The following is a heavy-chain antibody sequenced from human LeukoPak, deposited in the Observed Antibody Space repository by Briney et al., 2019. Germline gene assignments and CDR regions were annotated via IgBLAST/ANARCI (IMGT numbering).Heavy chain of an antibody. D-gene: IGHD2-21*01. J-gene: IGHJ4*02. V-gene: IGHV3-21*01. CDR1: GFTFSSYS. CDR3: ARDTAYFIVY. Sequence: GGSLTLSCAASGFTFSSYSMNWVRQAPGKGLEWVSSISSSSRSIYYADSVKGPFTISSANAKNSLYLKMKPPRARASAVCYCARDTAYFIVYWGQGTLVTVSS. CDR2: ISSSSRSI.